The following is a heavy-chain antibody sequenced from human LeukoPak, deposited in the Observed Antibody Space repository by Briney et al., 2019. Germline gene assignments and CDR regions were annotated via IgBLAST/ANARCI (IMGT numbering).Heavy chain of an antibody. CDR2: ISAYNGNT. V-gene: IGHV1-18*01. CDR1: GYTFTSYG. Sequence: ASVKVSCKASGYTFTSYGISWVRQAPGQGLEWIGCISAYNGNTNYAQKLQGRVTMTTDTSTSTAYMELRSLRSDDTAVYYCARDYTPDIVVVPAAVTGDYWGQGTLVTVSS. CDR3: ARDYTPDIVVVPAAVTGDY. J-gene: IGHJ4*02. D-gene: IGHD2-2*01.